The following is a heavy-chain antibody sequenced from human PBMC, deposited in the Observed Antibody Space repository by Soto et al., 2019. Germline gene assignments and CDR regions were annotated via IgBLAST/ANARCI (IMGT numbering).Heavy chain of an antibody. Sequence: QVQLVESGGGVVQPGRSLRLSCAASGFTFSSYAMHWVRQAPGKGLEWVAVISYDGSNKYYADSVKGRFTISRDNSKNTLYLQMNSLRAEDTAVYYCARDYYDSSGYYWFDPWGQRTLVTVSS. D-gene: IGHD3-22*01. J-gene: IGHJ5*02. V-gene: IGHV3-30-3*01. CDR2: ISYDGSNK. CDR3: ARDYYDSSGYYWFDP. CDR1: GFTFSSYA.